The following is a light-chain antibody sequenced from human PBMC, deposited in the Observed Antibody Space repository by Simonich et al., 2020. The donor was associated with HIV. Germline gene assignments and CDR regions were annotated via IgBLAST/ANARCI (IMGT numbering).Light chain of an antibody. Sequence: EIVMTQSPDTLSVSPEERATLSCRASQSVSSSYLAWYKQKPGQAPRLLIYGASTRATGIPARFSGSGSGTEFTLTISSLQSEDFAVYYCQQYNNWPITFGQGTRLEI. CDR3: QQYNNWPIT. CDR2: GAS. V-gene: IGKV3-15*01. J-gene: IGKJ5*01. CDR1: QSVSSSY.